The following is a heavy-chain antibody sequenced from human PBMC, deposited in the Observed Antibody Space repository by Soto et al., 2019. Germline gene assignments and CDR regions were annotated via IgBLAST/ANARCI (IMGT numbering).Heavy chain of an antibody. CDR1: GGSISSGSYY. Sequence: PSETLSLTCTVSGGSISSGSYYWGWIRQPPGKGLEWIGSIYYSGITYYNPSLKSRVTISIDTSKNQFSLKLSSVTAADTAVYYCARHSRPGYYYYFMEVWGKGTTVTVSS. CDR3: ARHSRPGYYYYFMEV. J-gene: IGHJ6*03. D-gene: IGHD2-2*01. V-gene: IGHV4-39*01. CDR2: IYYSGIT.